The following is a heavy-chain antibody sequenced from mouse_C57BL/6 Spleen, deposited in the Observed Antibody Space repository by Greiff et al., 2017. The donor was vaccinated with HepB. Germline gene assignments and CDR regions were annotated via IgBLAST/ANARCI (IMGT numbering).Heavy chain of an antibody. D-gene: IGHD2-5*01. Sequence: EVQLQQSGPELVKPGASVKIPCKASGYTFTDYNMDWVKQSHGESLEWIGDINPNNGGTIYNQKFKGKATLTVDKSSSTAYMELRSLTSEDTAVYYCARSAYSNYDYAMDYWGQGTSVTVSA. CDR3: ARSAYSNYDYAMDY. J-gene: IGHJ4*01. V-gene: IGHV1-18*01. CDR1: GYTFTDYN. CDR2: INPNNGGT.